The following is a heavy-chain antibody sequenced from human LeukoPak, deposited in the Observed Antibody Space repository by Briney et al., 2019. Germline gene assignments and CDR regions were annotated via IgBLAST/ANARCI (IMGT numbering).Heavy chain of an antibody. D-gene: IGHD3-22*01. CDR2: ISYDGSNK. CDR1: GFTFSSYA. J-gene: IGHJ4*02. V-gene: IGHV3-30-3*01. Sequence: PGGSLRLSCAASGFTFSSYAMHWVRQAPGKGLEWVAVISYDGSNKYYADSVKGRFTISRDNSKNTLYLQMNSLRAEDTAVYYCARDTYYYDSSGYYGKTYSIDYWGQGTLVTVSS. CDR3: ARDTYYYDSSGYYGKTYSIDY.